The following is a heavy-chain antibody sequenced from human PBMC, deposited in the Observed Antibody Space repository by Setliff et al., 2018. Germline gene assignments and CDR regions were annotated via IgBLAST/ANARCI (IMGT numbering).Heavy chain of an antibody. CDR1: GGSINEYY. Sequence: PSETLSLTCSVSGGSINEYYWSWFRQPAGKGLERIGRIYSDENTDYNPSLKSRVTMSADTSKNQFSLKLKSVTAADTAVYYCTRNFLGWLARFWGRGTLVTVSS. D-gene: IGHD6-19*01. V-gene: IGHV4-4*07. CDR2: IYSDENT. CDR3: TRNFLGWLARF. J-gene: IGHJ4*02.